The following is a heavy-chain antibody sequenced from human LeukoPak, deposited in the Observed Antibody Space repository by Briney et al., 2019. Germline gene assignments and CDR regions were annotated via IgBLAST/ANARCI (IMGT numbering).Heavy chain of an antibody. CDR2: IYHSGIT. CDR3: ARDAPTVTTDPTRF. CDR1: GYSISSGYY. Sequence: PSETLSLTCTVSGYSISSGYYWGWIRQPPGEGLEWIGSIYHSGITYYNPSLKSRVTISADTSKNLFSLKLSSVTAADTAVYYCARDAPTVTTDPTRFWGQGTLVTVSS. V-gene: IGHV4-38-2*02. D-gene: IGHD4-17*01. J-gene: IGHJ4*02.